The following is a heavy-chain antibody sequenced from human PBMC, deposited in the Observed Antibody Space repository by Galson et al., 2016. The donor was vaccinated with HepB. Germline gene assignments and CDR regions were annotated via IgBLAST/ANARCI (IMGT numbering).Heavy chain of an antibody. V-gene: IGHV3-48*03. J-gene: IGHJ4*02. CDR2: ISSSGTTI. CDR1: GFTFSRYE. CDR3: AREPVRLDDLLAGPPKNPDY. D-gene: IGHD3-9*01. Sequence: SLRLSCAASGFTFSRYEMNWVRQAPGKGLEWVSYISSSGTTIYYADSVKGRFTIFRDNAKNSLYLQMNCLRAEDTAVYYCAREPVRLDDLLAGPPKNPDYWGQGTLVTVSS.